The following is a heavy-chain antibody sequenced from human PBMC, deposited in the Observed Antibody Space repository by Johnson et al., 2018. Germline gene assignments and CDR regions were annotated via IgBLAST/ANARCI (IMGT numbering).Heavy chain of an antibody. CDR3: ARETGYIYGWNDAFDI. V-gene: IGHV3-23*04. D-gene: IGHD5-18*01. Sequence: VQLVQSGGGLVQPGGSXRLSCAASGFTFSSYAMSWVRQAPGKGLEWVSAISGSGGSTYYADSVKGRFTISRDNSKNTLYLQMNSLRAEDTAVYYCARETGYIYGWNDAFDIWGQGTMVTVSS. J-gene: IGHJ3*02. CDR1: GFTFSSYA. CDR2: ISGSGGST.